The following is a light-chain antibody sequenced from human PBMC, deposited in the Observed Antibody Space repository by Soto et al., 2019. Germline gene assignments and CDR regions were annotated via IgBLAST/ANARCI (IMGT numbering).Light chain of an antibody. CDR1: QSVSNN. CDR2: GAS. V-gene: IGKV3-15*01. J-gene: IGKJ1*01. Sequence: EIVLTQSPATLSVSPGERSTLSCRASQSVSNNLAWYQQQPGQTPRLLIYGASTTATGVPARFSGSGSGTEFTLTISSLQSEDFAVYYCLHYKDWPRWTFGRGTKVEVK. CDR3: LHYKDWPRWT.